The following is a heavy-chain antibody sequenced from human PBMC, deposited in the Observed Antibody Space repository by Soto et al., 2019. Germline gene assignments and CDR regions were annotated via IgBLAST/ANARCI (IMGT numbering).Heavy chain of an antibody. Sequence: QVQLVQSGAEVKKPGSSVKVSCKASGGTFSSYAISWVRQAPGQGLEWMGGIIPIFGTANYAQKFQGRVTXTADESASTASMELSSLRSEDPAVYYCARVPSRYYYYGMDVWGQGTTVTVSS. J-gene: IGHJ6*02. CDR3: ARVPSRYYYYGMDV. D-gene: IGHD6-6*01. V-gene: IGHV1-69*12. CDR2: IIPIFGTA. CDR1: GGTFSSYA.